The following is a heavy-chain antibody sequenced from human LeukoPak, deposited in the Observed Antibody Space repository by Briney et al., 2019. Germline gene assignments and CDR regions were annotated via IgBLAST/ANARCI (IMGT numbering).Heavy chain of an antibody. V-gene: IGHV1-46*01. CDR1: GYTFTSYY. Sequence: ASVKVSCKPSGYTFTSYYMHWGSQAPGLGLEWMGVSNPCGGRKRIAQKVQGRVTMTRDTSTSTVYMELSSLRSEDTAVYYGARGYYYDSPIGYWGQGTLVTVSS. D-gene: IGHD3-22*01. CDR3: ARGYYYDSPIGY. CDR2: SNPCGGRK. J-gene: IGHJ4*02.